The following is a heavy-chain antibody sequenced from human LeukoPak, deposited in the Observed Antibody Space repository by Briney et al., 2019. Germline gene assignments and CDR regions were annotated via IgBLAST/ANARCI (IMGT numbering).Heavy chain of an antibody. Sequence: GRSLRLSCAASGFTFSNYGMHWVRQAPGKGPEWVALISHDGSNKYYADSVKGQFTISRDNSKNTFDLQMNSLRPEDTAVFYCARGGYHYDSRGGAFDIWGRGTVVTVSS. CDR1: GFTFSNYG. CDR3: ARGGYHYDSRGGAFDI. J-gene: IGHJ3*02. V-gene: IGHV3-30*03. D-gene: IGHD3-22*01. CDR2: ISHDGSNK.